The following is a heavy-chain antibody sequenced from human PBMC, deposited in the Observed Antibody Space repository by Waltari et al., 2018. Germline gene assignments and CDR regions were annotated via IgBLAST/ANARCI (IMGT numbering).Heavy chain of an antibody. CDR1: GGSFSGYY. CDR2: INHSGST. D-gene: IGHD3-3*01. J-gene: IGHJ6*03. CDR3: ASSSGSQYYYYYYMDV. V-gene: IGHV4-34*01. Sequence: QVQLQQWGAGLLKPSETLSLTCAVYGGSFSGYYWSWIRQPPGKGLEWIGEINHSGSTNYNPSLKSRVTISVDTSKNQFSRKLSSVTAADTAVYYGASSSGSQYYYYYYMDVWGKGTTVTVSS.